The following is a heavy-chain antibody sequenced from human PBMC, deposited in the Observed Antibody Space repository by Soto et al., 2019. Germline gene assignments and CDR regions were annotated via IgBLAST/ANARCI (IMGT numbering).Heavy chain of an antibody. D-gene: IGHD5-12*01. CDR1: GGSISSGDYY. Sequence: PSETLSLTCNVSGGSISSGDYYWSWIRQPPGKGLEWIGYIYYSGFTYYNPSLKSRVIISVDTSKNQISLKVRSVTAADTAVYYCARHYGDGYDYVDYWGQGTLVTVS. CDR2: IYYSGFT. J-gene: IGHJ4*02. V-gene: IGHV4-30-4*01. CDR3: ARHYGDGYDYVDY.